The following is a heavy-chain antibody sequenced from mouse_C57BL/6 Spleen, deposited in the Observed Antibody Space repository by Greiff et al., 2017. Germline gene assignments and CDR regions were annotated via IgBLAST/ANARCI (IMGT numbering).Heavy chain of an antibody. CDR2: IDPSDSYT. V-gene: IGHV1-69*01. D-gene: IGHD2-5*01. CDR3: ARGYYSNYGFAY. J-gene: IGHJ3*01. Sequence: QVQLQQPGAELVMPGASVKLSCKASGYTFTSYWMHWVKQRPGQGLEWIGEIDPSDSYTNYNQKFKGKSTLTVDKSSSTAYMQLSSLTSEDSAVYYGARGYYSNYGFAYWGQGTLVTVSA. CDR1: GYTFTSYW.